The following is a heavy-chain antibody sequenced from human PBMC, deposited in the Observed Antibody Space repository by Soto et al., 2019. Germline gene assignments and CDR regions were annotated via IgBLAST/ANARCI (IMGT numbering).Heavy chain of an antibody. CDR3: AKARDISRLGIDY. CDR1: GFTLSSYA. J-gene: IGHJ4*02. Sequence: EVQLLESGGGLVQPGGSLRLSCEVSGFTLSSYAMNWVRQAPGKGLEWVSGVRGSGDRTYYADSVKGRFSISRDNSKNALYLQMNSLRAEDTAVYYCAKARDISRLGIDYWGRGTLVTVSS. V-gene: IGHV3-23*01. D-gene: IGHD7-27*01. CDR2: VRGSGDRT.